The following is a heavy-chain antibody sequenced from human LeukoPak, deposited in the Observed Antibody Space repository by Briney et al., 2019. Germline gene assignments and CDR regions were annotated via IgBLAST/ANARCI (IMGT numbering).Heavy chain of an antibody. CDR1: GGSISSGSYY. CDR3: ARHGVTTFDYFDY. CDR2: IYTSGST. D-gene: IGHD3-16*01. Sequence: PSQTLSLTCTVSGGSISSGSYYWSWIRQPAGKGLEWIGRIYTSGSTNYTPSLKSRVTMSVDTSRNQFSLKLSSVTAADTAVYYCARHGVTTFDYFDYWGQGTLVTVSS. J-gene: IGHJ4*02. V-gene: IGHV4-61*02.